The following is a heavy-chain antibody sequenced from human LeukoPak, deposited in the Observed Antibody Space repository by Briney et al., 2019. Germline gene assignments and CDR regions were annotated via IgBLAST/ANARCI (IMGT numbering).Heavy chain of an antibody. J-gene: IGHJ5*02. Sequence: ASVKVSCKASGYTFTSYAMNWVRQAPGQGLEWMGWISAYNGNTNYAQKLQGRVTMTTDTSTSTAYMELRSLRSDDTAVYYCARDLAVAVARDWFDPWGQGTLVTVSS. D-gene: IGHD2-15*01. CDR2: ISAYNGNT. V-gene: IGHV1-18*01. CDR3: ARDLAVAVARDWFDP. CDR1: GYTFTSYA.